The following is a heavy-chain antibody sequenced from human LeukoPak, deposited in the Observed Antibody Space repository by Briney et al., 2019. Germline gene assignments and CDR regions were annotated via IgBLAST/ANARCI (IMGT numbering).Heavy chain of an antibody. Sequence: PGRSLRLSCAASGFTFSSYAMHWVRQAPGKGLEWVAVISYDGSNKYYADSVKGRFTISRDNSKNTLYLQMNSLRAEDTAVYYCARDRGLVVQWYYFDYWGQGTLVTVSS. CDR2: ISYDGSNK. CDR3: ARDRGLVVQWYYFDY. V-gene: IGHV3-30-3*01. J-gene: IGHJ4*02. CDR1: GFTFSSYA. D-gene: IGHD2-15*01.